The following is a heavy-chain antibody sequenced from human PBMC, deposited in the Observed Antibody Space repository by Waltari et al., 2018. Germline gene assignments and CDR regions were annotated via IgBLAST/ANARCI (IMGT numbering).Heavy chain of an antibody. V-gene: IGHV3-33*01. CDR2: IWYDGSNK. CDR3: AREMGDGYNSY. Sequence: QVQLVESGGGVVQPGRSLRLSCAASGFTFSSYGMPWVRQAPGKGLEWVAVIWYDGSNKYYADSVKGRFTISRDNSKNTLYLQMNSLRAEDTAVYYCAREMGDGYNSYWGQGTLVTVSS. CDR1: GFTFSSYG. J-gene: IGHJ4*02. D-gene: IGHD5-12*01.